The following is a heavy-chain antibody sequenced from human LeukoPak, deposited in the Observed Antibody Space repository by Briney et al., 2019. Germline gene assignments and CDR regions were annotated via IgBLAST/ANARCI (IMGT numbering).Heavy chain of an antibody. V-gene: IGHV4-39*01. Sequence: SETLSLTCTVSGGSISSSSYYWGWIRQPPGKGLEWIGGIYYSGSTYYNPSLKSRVTISVDTSKNQFSLKLSSVTAADTAVYYCATQSLTTVTTPWGQGTLVTVSS. J-gene: IGHJ4*02. CDR2: IYYSGST. D-gene: IGHD4-11*01. CDR3: ATQSLTTVTTP. CDR1: GGSISSSSYY.